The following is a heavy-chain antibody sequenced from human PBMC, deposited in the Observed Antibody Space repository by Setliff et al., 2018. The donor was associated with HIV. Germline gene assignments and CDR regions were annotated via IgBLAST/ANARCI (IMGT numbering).Heavy chain of an antibody. J-gene: IGHJ4*02. CDR1: GYTFTDYY. D-gene: IGHD4-17*01. V-gene: IGHV1-2*06. CDR2: IHPNSGGT. CDR3: ARSTTAD. Sequence: GASVKVSCKASGYTFTDYYIHWVRRVPGQGLDWMGRIHPNSGGTNSAQKFQGRVTMTRDTSISTAYMELSRLRSDDTAVYYCARSTTADWGQGTMVTVSS.